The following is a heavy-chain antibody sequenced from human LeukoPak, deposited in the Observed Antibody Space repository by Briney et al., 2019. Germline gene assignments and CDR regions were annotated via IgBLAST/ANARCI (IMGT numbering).Heavy chain of an antibody. CDR1: GFTFSSYS. CDR3: ARGGTSCCYFDY. D-gene: IGHD2-2*01. V-gene: IGHV3-21*01. Sequence: GGSLRLSCAASGFTFSSYSMNWVRQAPGKGLEWVSSISSSSSYIYYADSVNGRFTISRDNAKNSLYLQMNSLRAEDTAVYYCARGGTSCCYFDYWGQGTLVTVSS. J-gene: IGHJ4*02. CDR2: ISSSSSYI.